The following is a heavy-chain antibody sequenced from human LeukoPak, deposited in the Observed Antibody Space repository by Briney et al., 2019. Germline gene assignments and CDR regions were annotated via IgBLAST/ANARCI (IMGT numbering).Heavy chain of an antibody. D-gene: IGHD6-13*01. Sequence: GGALRLSCAGSGFTFSRYGMKWVRQAPGKGVEWVSYISSMSRTIHYGDSVKGRFTISRDNAKNSLYLQMNSLRAEDTAVYYCARVGQLGFDYWGQGTLVTVSS. CDR2: ISSMSRTI. CDR3: ARVGQLGFDY. V-gene: IGHV3-48*04. CDR1: GFTFSRYG. J-gene: IGHJ4*02.